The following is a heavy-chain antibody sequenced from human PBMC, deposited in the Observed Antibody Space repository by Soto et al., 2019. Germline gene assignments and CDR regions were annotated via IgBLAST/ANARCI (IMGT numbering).Heavy chain of an antibody. V-gene: IGHV3-64D*06. Sequence: VGSLRLSCSVSGLTFSSYAMHWVRQAPGKGLEYVSSISSDGRPTYYADSVKGRFTISRDNSKNTLYLQMYSLKAEDTAVYYCVKDRYVDYWGQGTLVTVSS. CDR2: ISSDGRPT. J-gene: IGHJ4*02. CDR3: VKDRYVDY. CDR1: GLTFSSYA.